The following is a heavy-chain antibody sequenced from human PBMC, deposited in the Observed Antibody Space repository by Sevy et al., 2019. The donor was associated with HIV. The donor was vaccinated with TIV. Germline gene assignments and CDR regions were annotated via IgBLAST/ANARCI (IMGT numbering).Heavy chain of an antibody. CDR1: GFTFSSYA. CDR2: ISYDGSNK. CDR3: ARDNPYYYDSSGQRGGFQH. J-gene: IGHJ1*01. Sequence: GGSLRLSCAASGFTFSSYAMHWVRQAPGKGLEWVAVISYDGSNKYYADSVKGRFTISRDNSKNTLYLQMKSLRAEDTAVYYCARDNPYYYDSSGQRGGFQHWGQGTLVTVSS. D-gene: IGHD3-22*01. V-gene: IGHV3-30-3*01.